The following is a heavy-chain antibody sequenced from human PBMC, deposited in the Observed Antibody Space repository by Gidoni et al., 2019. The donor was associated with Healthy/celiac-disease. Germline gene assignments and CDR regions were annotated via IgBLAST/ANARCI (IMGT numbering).Heavy chain of an antibody. CDR2: IYYSGST. Sequence: QVQLQESGPGLVKPSETLSLTCTVSGGSISSYYWSWIRQPPGKGLEWIGYIYYSGSTNYNPSLKSRVTIAVDTSKNQFSLKLSSVTAADTAVYYCARQYSSSWYHSFDYWGQGTLVTVSS. CDR3: ARQYSSSWYHSFDY. CDR1: GGSISSYY. J-gene: IGHJ4*02. D-gene: IGHD6-13*01. V-gene: IGHV4-59*01.